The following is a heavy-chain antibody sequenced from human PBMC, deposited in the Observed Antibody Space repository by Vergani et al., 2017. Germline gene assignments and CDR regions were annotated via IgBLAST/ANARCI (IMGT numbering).Heavy chain of an antibody. CDR3: ARGRVGGRHYYVDV. V-gene: IGHV1-2*02. Sequence: QVQLVQSGAEVKKPGASVKVSCKASGYTFTGYYMHWVRQAPGQGLEWMGWINPNRGGTNYAQKFQGRVTMTRDTSISTAYMELSRLRSDDTAVYYCARGRVGGRHYYVDVWGKGTTVTVSS. CDR2: INPNRGGT. J-gene: IGHJ6*03. CDR1: GYTFTGYY. D-gene: IGHD3-10*01.